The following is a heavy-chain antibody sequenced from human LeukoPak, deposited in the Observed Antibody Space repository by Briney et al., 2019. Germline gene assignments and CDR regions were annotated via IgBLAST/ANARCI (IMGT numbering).Heavy chain of an antibody. D-gene: IGHD3-10*01. V-gene: IGHV3-21*01. CDR1: GFTFSSYA. Sequence: GGSLRLSCAASGFTFSSYAMSWVRQAPGKGLEWVSSISSSSSYIYYADSVKGRFTISRDNAKNSLYLQMNSLRAEDTAVYYCARDPRDYYGSGSPSDIWGKGTTVTVSS. CDR2: ISSSSSYI. J-gene: IGHJ6*04. CDR3: ARDPRDYYGSGSPSDI.